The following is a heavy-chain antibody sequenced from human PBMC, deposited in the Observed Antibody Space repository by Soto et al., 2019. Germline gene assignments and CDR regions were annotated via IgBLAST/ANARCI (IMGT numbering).Heavy chain of an antibody. CDR1: VFAVSTKY. D-gene: IGHD3-16*01. Sequence: GSLRLSFAASVFAVSTKYMSWVRQAPGKGLEWVSVIYSGGSTFYADSVRGRFTISRDNSKNTVNLQMNSLRAEDTAVYYCARDAWAADYWGQGTLVTVSS. CDR2: IYSGGST. J-gene: IGHJ4*02. CDR3: ARDAWAADY. V-gene: IGHV3-66*01.